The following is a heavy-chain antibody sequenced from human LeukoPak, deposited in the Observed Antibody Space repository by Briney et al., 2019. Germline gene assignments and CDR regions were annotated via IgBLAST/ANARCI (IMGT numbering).Heavy chain of an antibody. CDR2: IYTSGST. CDR1: GGSISSSSYY. D-gene: IGHD3-22*01. J-gene: IGHJ3*02. Sequence: SETLSLTCTVSGGSISSSSYYWSWIRQPAGKGLEWIGRIYTSGSTNYNPSLKSRVTISVDTSKNQFSLKLSSVTAADTAVYYCARVGGIYYDSSGYFDAFDIWGQGTMVTVSS. V-gene: IGHV4-61*02. CDR3: ARVGGIYYDSSGYFDAFDI.